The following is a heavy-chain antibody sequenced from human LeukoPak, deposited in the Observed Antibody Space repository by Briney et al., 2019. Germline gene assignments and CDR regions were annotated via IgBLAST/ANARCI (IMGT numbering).Heavy chain of an antibody. CDR2: IYTSGST. CDR1: GGSISSNY. CDR3: ARIEVVPPENAFDI. V-gene: IGHV4-4*07. J-gene: IGHJ3*02. D-gene: IGHD2-2*01. Sequence: PSETLSLTCTVSGGSISSNYWIWIRQPAGKGLEWIGRIYTSGSTNYNPSLKSRVTMSVDTSKNQFSLKLSSVTAADTAVYYCARIEVVPPENAFDIWGQGTMVTVSS.